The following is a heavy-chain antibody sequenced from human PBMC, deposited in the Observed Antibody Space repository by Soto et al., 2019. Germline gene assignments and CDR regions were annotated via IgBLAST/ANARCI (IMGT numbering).Heavy chain of an antibody. CDR2: ISGSGGST. V-gene: IGHV3-23*01. CDR1: GRTFSRYA. Sequence: PGGSLRPSCAASGRTFSRYAMSWVRQAPVKGLEWVSAISGSGGSTYYADSVKGRFTISRDNSKNTLYLQMNSLRAEDTAVYYCAKYSSGWGFDYWGQGTLVTVSS. J-gene: IGHJ4*02. CDR3: AKYSSGWGFDY. D-gene: IGHD6-19*01.